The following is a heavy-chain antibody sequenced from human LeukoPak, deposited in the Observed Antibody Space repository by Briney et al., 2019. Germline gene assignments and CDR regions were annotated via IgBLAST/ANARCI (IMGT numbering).Heavy chain of an antibody. CDR1: GGSISSSNYY. V-gene: IGHV4-39*01. Sequence: SETLSLTCTVSGGSISSSNYYCGWIRQPPGKWLEWIGTFYYSGSTYYNPSLKSRVTVSVDTSRTQFSLRLSSVTAADTALYYCATWAKLNLNWGQGTVVTVSS. J-gene: IGHJ4*02. CDR2: FYYSGST. CDR3: ATWAKLNLN. D-gene: IGHD1-1*01.